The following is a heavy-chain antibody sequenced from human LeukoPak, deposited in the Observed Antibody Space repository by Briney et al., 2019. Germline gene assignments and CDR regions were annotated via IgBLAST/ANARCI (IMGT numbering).Heavy chain of an antibody. CDR1: GGTFTNYA. CDR2: IIPIFDSA. CDR3: ASQDASIYSESSTSPTYSD. J-gene: IGHJ4*02. Sequence: ASVKVSCKASGGTFTNYAFNWVRQAPGQGLEWMGRIIPIFDSAHYAQRFQGRITITTDESSTTAYMTLCSLTSDDTAVYYCASQDASIYSESSTSPTYSDWGQGTLVTVSS. D-gene: IGHD3-22*01. V-gene: IGHV1-69*05.